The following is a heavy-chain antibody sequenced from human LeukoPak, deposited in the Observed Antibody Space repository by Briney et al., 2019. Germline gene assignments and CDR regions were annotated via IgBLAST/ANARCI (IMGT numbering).Heavy chain of an antibody. D-gene: IGHD4-17*01. CDR1: GYTFTGYY. V-gene: IGHV1-2*02. J-gene: IGHJ3*02. Sequence: ASVKVSCKASGYTFTGYYVHWVRQAPGQGLEWMGWIDPLSGDTNYVQKFQGRVTMTRDTSISTAYMELSRLRSDDTAVFFCSRAVFFDYGLRPHGDAFDTWGQGTMVTVPS. CDR3: SRAVFFDYGLRPHGDAFDT. CDR2: IDPLSGDT.